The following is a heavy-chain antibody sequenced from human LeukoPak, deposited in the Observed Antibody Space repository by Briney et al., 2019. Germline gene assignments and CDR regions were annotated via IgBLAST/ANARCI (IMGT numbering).Heavy chain of an antibody. Sequence: GGSLRLSCAASGFTFSSYSMSWVRQASGKGLEWVSSISGYGGSTHYADSVKGRFTISRDNSKNTLYLQMNSLRAEDTAVYYCAKGDHGDQDYYYAMDVWGQGTTVTVSS. J-gene: IGHJ6*02. CDR1: GFTFSSYS. CDR3: AKGDHGDQDYYYAMDV. CDR2: ISGYGGST. V-gene: IGHV3-23*01. D-gene: IGHD4-17*01.